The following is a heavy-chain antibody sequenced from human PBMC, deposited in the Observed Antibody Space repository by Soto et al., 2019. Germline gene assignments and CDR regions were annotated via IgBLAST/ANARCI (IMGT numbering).Heavy chain of an antibody. CDR2: IIPKSGTV. V-gene: IGHV1-69*01. J-gene: IGHJ4*02. CDR1: GGTFNNYP. Sequence: QVQLVQSGAEVKKPGSSVKVSCKASGGTFNNYPVTWVRQAPGQGLEWMGGIIPKSGTVNYAQKFQGRVTITADEATSTAYMEMSSLRSEDTAVYYCACSYGTSWYGDYWGQGSLVTVSS. D-gene: IGHD6-13*01. CDR3: ACSYGTSWYGDY.